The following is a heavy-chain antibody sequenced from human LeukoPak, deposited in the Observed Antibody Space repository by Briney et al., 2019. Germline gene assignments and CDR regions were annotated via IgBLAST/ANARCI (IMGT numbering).Heavy chain of an antibody. J-gene: IGHJ6*02. Sequence: VASVKVSCKASGHTFTSYAMNWVRQAPGQGLEWMGWINTNTGNPTYAQGFTGRFVFSLDTSVSTAYLQISSLKAEDTAVYYCARRDYYGSGSYPPTYYYYYGMDVWGQGTTVTVSS. CDR1: GHTFTSYA. CDR3: ARRDYYGSGSYPPTYYYYYGMDV. CDR2: INTNTGNP. V-gene: IGHV7-4-1*02. D-gene: IGHD3-10*01.